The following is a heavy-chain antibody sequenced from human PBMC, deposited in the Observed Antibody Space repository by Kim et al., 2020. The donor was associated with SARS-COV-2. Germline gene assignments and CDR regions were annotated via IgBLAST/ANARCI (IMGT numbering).Heavy chain of an antibody. Sequence: GGSLRLSCSASGFTFSSYAMHWVRQAPGKGLEYVSAISSNGGSTYYADSVKGRFTISRDNSKNTLYLQMSSLRAEDTAVYYCVKGPRVVVPAAKVYYGMDVWGQGTTVTVSS. D-gene: IGHD2-2*01. CDR3: VKGPRVVVPAAKVYYGMDV. J-gene: IGHJ6*02. V-gene: IGHV3-64D*06. CDR1: GFTFSSYA. CDR2: ISSNGGST.